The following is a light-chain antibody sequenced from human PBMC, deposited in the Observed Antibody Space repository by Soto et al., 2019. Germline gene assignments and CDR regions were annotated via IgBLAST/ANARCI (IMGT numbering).Light chain of an antibody. V-gene: IGLV1-44*01. CDR1: SSNIGSNT. J-gene: IGLJ1*01. CDR2: FNN. CDR3: AAWDDSLNGYV. Sequence: QSVLTQPPSASGTPGQRVTISCSGSSSNIGSNTVHWYQQLPGTAPKLLIYFNNQRPSGVPDRFSGSKSGTSASLAISGLQSEDEADYYCAAWDDSLNGYVFGTGTKVTVL.